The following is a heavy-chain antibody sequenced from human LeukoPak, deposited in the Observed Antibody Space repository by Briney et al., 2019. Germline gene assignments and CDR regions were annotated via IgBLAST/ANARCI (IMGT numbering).Heavy chain of an antibody. Sequence: SVKVSCKASGGTFSSYAISWVRQAPGQGLEWMGGIIPIFGTANYAQKFQGRVTITTDESTSTAYMELSSLRSEDTAVYYCARVVEAVQQDIVVVPAPGDIAFDIWGQGTMVTVSS. CDR3: ARVVEAVQQDIVVVPAPGDIAFDI. J-gene: IGHJ3*02. D-gene: IGHD2-2*01. V-gene: IGHV1-69*05. CDR2: IIPIFGTA. CDR1: GGTFSSYA.